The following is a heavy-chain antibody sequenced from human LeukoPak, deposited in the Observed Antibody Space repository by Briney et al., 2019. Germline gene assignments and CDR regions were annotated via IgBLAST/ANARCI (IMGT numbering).Heavy chain of an antibody. CDR2: ISSSSSTI. J-gene: IGHJ3*02. V-gene: IGHV3-48*01. Sequence: GGSLRLSCAASGFTFSRNSMNWVRQAPGKGLEWVSYISSSSSTIYYADSVKGRFTISRDNAKNSLYLQMNSLRAEDTAVYYCARGQHRVTYSDDAFDIWGQGTMVTVSS. CDR1: GFTFSRNS. D-gene: IGHD4-11*01. CDR3: ARGQHRVTYSDDAFDI.